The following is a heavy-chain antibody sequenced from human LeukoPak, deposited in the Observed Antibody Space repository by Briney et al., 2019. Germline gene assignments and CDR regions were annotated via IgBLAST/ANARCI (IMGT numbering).Heavy chain of an antibody. J-gene: IGHJ4*02. CDR1: GFTFSSYG. CDR2: ISYDGSNK. V-gene: IGHV3-30*18. D-gene: IGHD6-19*01. CDR3: AKDAPPYSSGWPGY. Sequence: GGSLRLSCAASGFTFSSYGMHWVRQAPGKGLEWVAVISYDGSNKYYADSVKGRFTISRDNSKNTLYLQMNSLRAEDTAVYYCAKDAPPYSSGWPGYWGQGTLVTVSS.